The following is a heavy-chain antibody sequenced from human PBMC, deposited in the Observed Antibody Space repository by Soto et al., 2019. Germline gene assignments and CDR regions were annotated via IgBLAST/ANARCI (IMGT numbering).Heavy chain of an antibody. D-gene: IGHD1-1*01. Sequence: ASVKLSCMGSGYTFTSYDINGVRQATGQGREWMGWMNPNSGNTGYAQKLKGRVTLPRNTSLSTVYMELSSLRSEDTAVCSCAIGPADRNGYAPDFWGRASLGIVSS. CDR2: MNPNSGNT. CDR1: GYTFTSYD. J-gene: IGHJ1*01. V-gene: IGHV1-8*01. CDR3: AIGPADRNGYAPDF.